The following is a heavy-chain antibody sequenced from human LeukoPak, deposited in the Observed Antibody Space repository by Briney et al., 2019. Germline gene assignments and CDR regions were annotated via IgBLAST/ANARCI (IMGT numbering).Heavy chain of an antibody. CDR3: AKDRRRIPVPGPLFHY. CDR1: GFTFSSYG. J-gene: IGHJ4*02. CDR2: ISGSGGKK. D-gene: IGHD6-19*01. V-gene: IGHV3-23*01. Sequence: GGSLRLSCAASGFTFSSYGMSWVRQAPGKGLEGVADISGSGGKKYYVDSVKGRVTISRDNAKNSLYLQMNSLRAEDTAVYYCAKDRRRIPVPGPLFHYWAQGTLLTVPS.